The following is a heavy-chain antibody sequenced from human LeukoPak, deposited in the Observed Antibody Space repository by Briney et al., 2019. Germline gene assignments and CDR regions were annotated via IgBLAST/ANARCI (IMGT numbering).Heavy chain of an antibody. Sequence: GGSLRLSCAASGFTFSSYWMSWVRQAPGKGLEWVANINQDGSETYYVDSVEGRFTISRDNAKNSLFLQMSSLRAEDTAVYFCSGDPGDYWGQGTLVTVSS. D-gene: IGHD7-27*01. CDR2: INQDGSET. J-gene: IGHJ4*02. V-gene: IGHV3-7*04. CDR3: SGDPGDY. CDR1: GFTFSSYW.